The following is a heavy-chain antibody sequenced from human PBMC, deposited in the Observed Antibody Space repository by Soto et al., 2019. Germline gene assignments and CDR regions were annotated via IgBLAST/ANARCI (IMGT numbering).Heavy chain of an antibody. D-gene: IGHD5-12*01. CDR2: ISTYSGDT. J-gene: IGHJ5*02. CDR3: ARHHGPTTSETVVDP. Sequence: QVHLVQSGVEVKTPGASVKVSCQASGYTFFTYDISWVRQAPGQGLEWMGGISTYSGDTKYAQKFQGRVTMTTDTSTTTAYLALRSLRSDDTAGYYCARHHGPTTSETVVDPWGPGNLVTVS. CDR1: GYTFFTYD. V-gene: IGHV1-18*01.